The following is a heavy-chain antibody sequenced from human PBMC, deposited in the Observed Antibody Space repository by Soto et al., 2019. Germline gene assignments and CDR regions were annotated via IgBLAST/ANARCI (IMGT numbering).Heavy chain of an antibody. CDR1: GASFSGYY. CDR3: ARDRGSSLYGMDV. CDR2: IYHSGST. Sequence: TLSLACTGYGASFSGYYWSWIRQPPGKGLEWIGYIYHSGSTYYNPSLKSRVTISVDRSKNQFSLKLSSVTAADTAVYYCARDRGSSLYGMDVWGQGTKVTVYS. V-gene: IGHV4-30-2*01. J-gene: IGHJ6*02. D-gene: IGHD6-6*01.